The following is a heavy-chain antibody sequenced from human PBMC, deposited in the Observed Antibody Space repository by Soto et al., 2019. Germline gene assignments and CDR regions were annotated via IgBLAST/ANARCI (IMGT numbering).Heavy chain of an antibody. D-gene: IGHD6-19*01. CDR2: ISGSSSFI. J-gene: IGHJ4*02. CDR3: ARDWSSSDWFPHIDY. Sequence: EVQLAESGGGLVKPGGSLRLSCAASGFTFRSYSINWVRQAPGKGLEWVSSISGSSSFIYYADSVKGRFSISRDNAKNSLYLQMNSLRAEDTAVYYCARDWSSSDWFPHIDYWGQGTLVTVSS. V-gene: IGHV3-21*06. CDR1: GFTFRSYS.